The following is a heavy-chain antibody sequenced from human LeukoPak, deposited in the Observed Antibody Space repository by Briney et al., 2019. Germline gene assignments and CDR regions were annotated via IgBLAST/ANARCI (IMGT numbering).Heavy chain of an antibody. J-gene: IGHJ4*02. Sequence: SETLSLTCTVSGGSISSYYWSWIRQPPGKGLEWIGYIYYSGSTNYNPSLKSRVTISVDTSKNQFSLKLSSVTAADTAVYYCARDRPTAVVTPHWGQGTLVTVSS. D-gene: IGHD4-23*01. V-gene: IGHV4-59*01. CDR3: ARDRPTAVVTPH. CDR1: GGSISSYY. CDR2: IYYSGST.